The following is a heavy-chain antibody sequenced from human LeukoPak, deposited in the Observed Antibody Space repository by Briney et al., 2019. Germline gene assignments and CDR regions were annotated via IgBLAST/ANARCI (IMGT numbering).Heavy chain of an antibody. Sequence: SETLSLTCTVSGGSISSGGYYWSWIRQHPGKGLEWIGYIYYSGSTYYNPSLKSRVTISVDTSKNQFSLKLSSVTAADTAAYYCARASSYYYDSSGYYLYYFDYWGQGTLVTVSS. D-gene: IGHD3-22*01. J-gene: IGHJ4*02. CDR2: IYYSGST. CDR1: GGSISSGGYY. CDR3: ARASSYYYDSSGYYLYYFDY. V-gene: IGHV4-31*03.